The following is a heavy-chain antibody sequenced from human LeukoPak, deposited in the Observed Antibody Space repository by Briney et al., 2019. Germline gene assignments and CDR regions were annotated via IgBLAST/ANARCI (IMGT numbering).Heavy chain of an antibody. CDR2: IYYSGST. CDR3: AGSLEYYDFWSGYWRGLDY. Sequence: SETLSLTCTVPGGSISSYYWSWIRQPPGKGLEWIGYIYYSGSTNYNPSLKSRVTISVDTSKNQFSLKLSSVTAADTAVYYCAGSLEYYDFWSGYWRGLDYWGQGTLVTVSS. J-gene: IGHJ4*02. CDR1: GGSISSYY. D-gene: IGHD3-3*01. V-gene: IGHV4-59*01.